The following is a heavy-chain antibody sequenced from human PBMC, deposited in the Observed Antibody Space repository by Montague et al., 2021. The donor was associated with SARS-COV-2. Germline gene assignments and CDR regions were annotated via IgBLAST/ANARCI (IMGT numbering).Heavy chain of an antibody. CDR2: ISYTGRT. J-gene: IGHJ6*03. Sequence: SETLSLTCSVYGESFNDYYWTWVRQSPGKGLEWIGNISYTGRTYYNPSLRSRVTFSIDTSKNHFSLSLNSVTAADTAVYFCARQLTSYCSTNKCYHYYFDVWGQGAMVTVSS. CDR3: ARQLTSYCSTNKCYHYYFDV. D-gene: IGHD2-2*01. CDR1: GESFNDYY. V-gene: IGHV4-34*01.